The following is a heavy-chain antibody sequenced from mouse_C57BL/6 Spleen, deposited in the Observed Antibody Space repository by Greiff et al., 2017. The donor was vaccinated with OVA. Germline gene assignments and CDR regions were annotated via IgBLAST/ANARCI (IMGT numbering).Heavy chain of an antibody. CDR1: GFTFTDYY. CDR2: IRNKANGYTT. Sequence: EVQLVESGGGLVQPGGSLSLSCAASGFTFTDYYMSWVREPPGKALEWLGFIRNKANGYTTEYSASVKGRFTISRDNSQSILYLQMNALRAEDSATYYCARYGATVDYFDYWGQGTTLTVSS. CDR3: ARYGATVDYFDY. D-gene: IGHD1-1*01. V-gene: IGHV7-3*01. J-gene: IGHJ2*01.